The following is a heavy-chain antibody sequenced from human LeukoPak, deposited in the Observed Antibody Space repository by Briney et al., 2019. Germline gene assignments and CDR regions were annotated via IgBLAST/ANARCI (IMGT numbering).Heavy chain of an antibody. J-gene: IGHJ5*02. CDR3: ARHCGGGDCYSGWFDP. V-gene: IGHV4-39*01. CDR1: GGSISSSSYY. D-gene: IGHD2-21*02. Sequence: SETLSLTCTVSGGSISSSSYYWGWIRQPPGKGLEWIGSIYYSGSTYYNPSLKSRVTISVDTSKNQFSLKLSSVTAADTAVYYCARHCGGGDCYSGWFDPWGQGTLVTVSS. CDR2: IYYSGST.